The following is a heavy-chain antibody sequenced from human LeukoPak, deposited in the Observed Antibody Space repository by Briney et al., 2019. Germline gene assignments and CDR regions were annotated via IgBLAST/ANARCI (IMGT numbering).Heavy chain of an antibody. J-gene: IGHJ5*02. Sequence: GGSLRLSCAASGFTFSSYVMSWVRQAPGKGLEWVSTISDDPGSTFYADSVKGRFTISRDNSKNTLYLQMNSLRAEDTAVYYCAYFDYGDCPWGQGTLVTVSS. CDR2: ISDDPGST. CDR1: GFTFSSYV. D-gene: IGHD4-17*01. CDR3: AYFDYGDCP. V-gene: IGHV3-23*01.